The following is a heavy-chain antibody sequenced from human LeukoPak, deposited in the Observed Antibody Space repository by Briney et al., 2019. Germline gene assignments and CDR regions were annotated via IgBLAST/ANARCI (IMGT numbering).Heavy chain of an antibody. V-gene: IGHV3-7*01. Sequence: GGSLRLSCAGSGFSFSTNWMSWFRQAPGKGLEWVAHIKPDGSETYYVDSVKGRFTISRDNGWNSVHLQMYSLRPEDTAIYYCATMVSVAGDSWGQGTLVTVSS. D-gene: IGHD6-19*01. CDR3: ATMVSVAGDS. CDR2: IKPDGSET. CDR1: GFSFSTNW. J-gene: IGHJ5*01.